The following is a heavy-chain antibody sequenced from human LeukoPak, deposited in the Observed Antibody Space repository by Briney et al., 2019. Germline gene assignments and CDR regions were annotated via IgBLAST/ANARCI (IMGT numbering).Heavy chain of an antibody. CDR1: GGSFSAYY. Sequence: SETLSLTCAVYGGSFSAYYWSWIRQPPGKGLEWIGEINHSGSTNYNPSLKSRVTISVDTSKNQFSLKLSSVTAADTAVYYCARGSVGATTEFDYWGRGTLVTVSS. CDR2: INHSGST. CDR3: ARGSVGATTEFDY. D-gene: IGHD1-26*01. V-gene: IGHV4-34*01. J-gene: IGHJ4*02.